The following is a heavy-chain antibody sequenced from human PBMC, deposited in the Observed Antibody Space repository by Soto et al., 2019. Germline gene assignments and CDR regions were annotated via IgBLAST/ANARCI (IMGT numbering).Heavy chain of an antibody. CDR1: GGSISSSSYY. J-gene: IGHJ3*02. D-gene: IGHD3-3*01. Sequence: QLQLQESGPGLVKPSETLSLTCTVSGGSISSSSYYWGWIRQPPGKGLEWIGSIYYRGSTYYNPSLKGRVTISVDTSKNQFSLKLSSVAAADTAVYYCARTYYDFWSGYYPSDAFDIWGQGTMVTVSS. V-gene: IGHV4-39*01. CDR3: ARTYYDFWSGYYPSDAFDI. CDR2: IYYRGST.